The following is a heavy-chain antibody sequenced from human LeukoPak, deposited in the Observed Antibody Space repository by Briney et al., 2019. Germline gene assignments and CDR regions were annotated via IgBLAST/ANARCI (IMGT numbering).Heavy chain of an antibody. Sequence: SETLSLTCTVSGGSISSYYWSWIRQPAGKGLEWIGRIYTSGSTNYNPSPKSRVAMSVDTSKNQFSLKLSSVTAADTAVYYCAREFLSYYDSSGYYYGWCFDLWGRGTLVTVSS. CDR2: IYTSGST. D-gene: IGHD3-22*01. CDR1: GGSISSYY. CDR3: AREFLSYYDSSGYYYGWCFDL. V-gene: IGHV4-4*07. J-gene: IGHJ2*01.